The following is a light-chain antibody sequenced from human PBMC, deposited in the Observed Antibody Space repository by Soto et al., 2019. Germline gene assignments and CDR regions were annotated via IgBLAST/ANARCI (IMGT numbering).Light chain of an antibody. CDR3: QQYGSSPIT. V-gene: IGKV3-20*01. CDR1: QSVSSSY. CDR2: DAS. J-gene: IGKJ5*01. Sequence: EIVLTQSPGTLSLSPGERSTLSCRASQSVSSSYLAWYQQKPGQAPRLLIYDASNRATGIPARFSGSGSGTDFTLTISRLEPEDFAVYYCQQYGSSPITFGQGTRREIK.